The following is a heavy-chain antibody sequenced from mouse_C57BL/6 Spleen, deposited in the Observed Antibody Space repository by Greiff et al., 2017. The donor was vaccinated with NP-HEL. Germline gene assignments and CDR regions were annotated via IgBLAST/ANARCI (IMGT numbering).Heavy chain of an antibody. CDR3: ASFGFAY. CDR2: ISSGSSTI. CDR1: GFTFSDYG. Sequence: EVNVVDSGGGLVKPGGSLKLSCAASGFTFSDYGMHWVRQAPEKGLEWVAYISSGSSTIYYADTVKGRFTISRDNAKNTLFLQMTSLRSEDTAMYYCASFGFAYWGQGTLVTVSA. V-gene: IGHV5-17*01. J-gene: IGHJ3*01.